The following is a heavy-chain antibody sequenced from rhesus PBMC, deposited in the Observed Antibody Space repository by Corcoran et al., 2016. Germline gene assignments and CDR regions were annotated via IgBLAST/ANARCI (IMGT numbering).Heavy chain of an antibody. CDR1: GFTFGDYG. Sequence: EVQLVESGGGLVQPGGSLRLSCAASGFTFGDYGMHWVRQAPGKGLEWVSSISKIGKAIHSDSVKGRFTVSRDNAKNSLSLQMSSLRTEDTAVYYCVREMGSVADAFDFWGQGLRVTVSS. V-gene: IGHV3-7*01. CDR3: VREMGSVADAFDF. J-gene: IGHJ3*01. D-gene: IGHD4-29*01. CDR2: ISKIGKAI.